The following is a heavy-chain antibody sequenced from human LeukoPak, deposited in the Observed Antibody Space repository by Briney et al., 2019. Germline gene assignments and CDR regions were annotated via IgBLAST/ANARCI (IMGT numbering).Heavy chain of an antibody. D-gene: IGHD6-19*01. CDR1: GFTFSSYA. CDR2: IYYSGSI. CDR3: AGEYTSGNNFDY. V-gene: IGHV4-39*02. Sequence: GSLRLSCAASGFTFSSYAMSWIRQPPGKGLEWIGSIYYSGSIYYNPSLKSRVTISVDTSKNQFSLKLSSVTAADTAVYFCAGEYTSGNNFDYWGQGTLVTVPS. J-gene: IGHJ4*02.